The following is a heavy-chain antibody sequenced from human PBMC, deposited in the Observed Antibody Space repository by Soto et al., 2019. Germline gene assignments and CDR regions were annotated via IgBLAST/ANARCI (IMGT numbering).Heavy chain of an antibody. CDR3: ARRGAGYCSGGSCYHFDY. CDR2: IYYSGST. J-gene: IGHJ4*02. D-gene: IGHD2-15*01. CDR1: GGSISSSSYY. Sequence: SETLSLTCTVSGGSISSSSYYWGWIRQPPGKGLEWIGSIYYSGSTYYNPSLKSRVTISVDTSKNQFSLKLSSVTAADTAVYYCARRGAGYCSGGSCYHFDYWGQGTLVTVS. V-gene: IGHV4-39*01.